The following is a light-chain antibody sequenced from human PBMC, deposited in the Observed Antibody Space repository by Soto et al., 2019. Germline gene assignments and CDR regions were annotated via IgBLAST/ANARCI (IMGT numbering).Light chain of an antibody. V-gene: IGLV2-11*01. J-gene: IGLJ3*02. Sequence: QSVLTQPRSVSGSPGQSVTISCTGTSSDVGGYNYVSWYQQYPDKAPKLVIYDVTKRPSGVPDRFSGSKSGNTASLTISGLQAEDEADYYCCSYAGTYTLWVFGGGTKSPS. CDR1: SSDVGGYNY. CDR2: DVT. CDR3: CSYAGTYTLWV.